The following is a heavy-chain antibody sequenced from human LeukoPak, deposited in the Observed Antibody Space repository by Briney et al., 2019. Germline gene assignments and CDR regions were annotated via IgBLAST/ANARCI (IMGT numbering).Heavy chain of an antibody. CDR3: AKDQPDVGATAWFFDY. V-gene: IGHV3-30*02. J-gene: IGHJ4*02. CDR2: IRNDGTTK. CDR1: GFTFSSYG. Sequence: TGGSLRLSCAASGFTFSSYGIHWVRQAPGKGLEWVAFIRNDGTTKYYADSVKGRFTISRDNSKNTLYLQMNSLRAEDTAVHYCAKDQPDVGATAWFFDYWGQGTLVTVSS. D-gene: IGHD1-26*01.